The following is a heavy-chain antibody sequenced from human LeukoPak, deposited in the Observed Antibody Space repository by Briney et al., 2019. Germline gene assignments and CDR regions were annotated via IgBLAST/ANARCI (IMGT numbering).Heavy chain of an antibody. CDR3: ARGQGEFDY. V-gene: IGHV4-59*08. CDR1: GGSISSYY. J-gene: IGHJ4*02. Sequence: SETLSLTCTVSGGSISSYYWSWIRQPPGKGLEWIGYIYYSGSTNYNPSLKSRVTISVDTSKNQFSLKLSSVTAADTAAYYCARGQGEFDYWGQGTLVTVSS. CDR2: IYYSGST.